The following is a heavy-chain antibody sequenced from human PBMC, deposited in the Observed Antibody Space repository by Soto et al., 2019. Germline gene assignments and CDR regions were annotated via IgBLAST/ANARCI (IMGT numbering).Heavy chain of an antibody. CDR2: IKQDGSEK. V-gene: IGHV3-7*01. CDR3: LVTTSVFGI. J-gene: IGHJ3*02. Sequence: EVQLVESGGGLVQPGESLRLSCAASGFTLSGYWMNWVRQAPGKGLEWVANIKQDGSEKNYVDSMKGRFTISRDNAKNSLSLQINSLRAEDTAVYYCLVTTSVFGIWGQGTMVIVSS. D-gene: IGHD4-17*01. CDR1: GFTLSGYW.